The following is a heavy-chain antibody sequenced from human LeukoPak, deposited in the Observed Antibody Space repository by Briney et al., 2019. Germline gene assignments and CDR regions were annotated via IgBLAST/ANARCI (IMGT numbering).Heavy chain of an antibody. Sequence: SETLSLTCTVSGGSISSYYWSWIRQPPGKGLEWIGYIYYSGSTNYNPSLKSRVTISVDTSKNQFSLKLSSVTAADTAVYYCARGAWGVRGVIITEAWGQGTLVTVSS. V-gene: IGHV4-59*01. CDR2: IYYSGST. D-gene: IGHD3-10*01. J-gene: IGHJ5*02. CDR1: GGSISSYY. CDR3: ARGAWGVRGVIITEA.